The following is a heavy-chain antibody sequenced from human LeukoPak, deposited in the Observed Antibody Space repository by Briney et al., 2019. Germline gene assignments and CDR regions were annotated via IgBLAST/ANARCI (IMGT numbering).Heavy chain of an antibody. J-gene: IGHJ4*02. V-gene: IGHV1-2*02. CDR1: GYTFTGYY. CDR3: ARDGSGWSSYFDY. CDR2: INPNSGGT. Sequence: ASVKVSCRASGYTFTGYYMHWVRQAPGQGLEWMGWINPNSGGTNYAQKFQGRVTMTRDTSISTAYMELSRLRSDDTAVYYCARDGSGWSSYFDYWGQGTLVTVSS. D-gene: IGHD6-13*01.